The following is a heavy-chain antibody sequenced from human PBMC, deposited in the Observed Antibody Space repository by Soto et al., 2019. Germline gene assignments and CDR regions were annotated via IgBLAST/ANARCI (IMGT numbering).Heavy chain of an antibody. CDR3: VKGQIAVAPQKWDRLAY. Sequence: GSLRLSCSASGFTFSSYAMHWVRQAPGKGLEYVSAISSNGGSTYYADSVKGRFTISRDNSKNTLYLQMSSLRAEDTAVYYCVKGQIAVAPQKWDRLAYWGQGTLVTVSS. D-gene: IGHD6-19*01. CDR2: ISSNGGST. CDR1: GFTFSSYA. V-gene: IGHV3-64D*06. J-gene: IGHJ4*02.